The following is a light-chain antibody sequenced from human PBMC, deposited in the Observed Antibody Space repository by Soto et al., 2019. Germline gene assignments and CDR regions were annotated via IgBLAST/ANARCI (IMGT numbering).Light chain of an antibody. CDR3: QQRSNWTYT. Sequence: EIVLTQSPATLYLSPGERATLSCRASQSVSSYLAWYQQKPGQAPRLLIYDASSRATGIPARFSGSGSGTDFTLTISSLEPEDFAVYYCQQRSNWTYTFGQGTKLEIK. CDR1: QSVSSY. CDR2: DAS. J-gene: IGKJ2*01. V-gene: IGKV3-11*01.